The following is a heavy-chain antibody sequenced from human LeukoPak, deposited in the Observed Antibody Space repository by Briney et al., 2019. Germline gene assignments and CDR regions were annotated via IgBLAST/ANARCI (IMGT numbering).Heavy chain of an antibody. CDR2: IYTSGST. J-gene: IGHJ4*02. V-gene: IGHV4-4*09. D-gene: IGHD1-1*01. CDR3: ARYWNGDYFDY. CDR1: GGSISRYY. Sequence: LETLSLTCTVSGGSISRYYWSWIRQPPGKGLEWIGYIYTSGSTNYNPSLKSRVTISVDTSKNQFSLKVSSVTAADTAVYYCARYWNGDYFDYWGQGTLVTVSS.